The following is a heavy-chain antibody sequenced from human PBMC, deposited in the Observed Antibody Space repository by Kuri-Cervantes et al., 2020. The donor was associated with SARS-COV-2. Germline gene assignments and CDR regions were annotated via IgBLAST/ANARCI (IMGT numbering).Heavy chain of an antibody. CDR2: IYYSGST. J-gene: IGHJ4*02. Sequence: ESLKISCTVSGGSISSYYWGWIRQPPGKGLEWIGSIYYSGSTYYNPSLKSRVTISVDTSKNQFSLKLSSVTAADTAVYYCARHVRPEITIFGVVITADYFDYWGQGTLVTRYS. CDR1: GGSISSYY. V-gene: IGHV4-39*01. CDR3: ARHVRPEITIFGVVITADYFDY. D-gene: IGHD3-3*01.